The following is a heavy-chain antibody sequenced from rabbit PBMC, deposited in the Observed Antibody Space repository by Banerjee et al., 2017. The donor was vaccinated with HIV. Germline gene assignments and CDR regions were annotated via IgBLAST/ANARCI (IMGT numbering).Heavy chain of an antibody. J-gene: IGHJ4*01. Sequence: QEQLEESEGDLVKPEGSLTLTCTASGFSFSSSYWICWVRQAPGKGLEWIACIYAGSSGNTYYASWAKGRFTISKTSSTTVTLQMTSLTAADTATYFCARDLAGVIGWNFGLWGPGTLVTVS. V-gene: IGHV1S45*01. CDR1: GFSFSSSYW. CDR3: ARDLAGVIGWNFGL. CDR2: IYAGSSGNT. D-gene: IGHD4-1*01.